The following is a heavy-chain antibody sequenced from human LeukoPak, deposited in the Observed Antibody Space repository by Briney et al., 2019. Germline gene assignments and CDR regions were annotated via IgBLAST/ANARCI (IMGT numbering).Heavy chain of an antibody. J-gene: IGHJ6*02. V-gene: IGHV3-23*01. CDR2: ISGSGGST. CDR3: AKGDFYGDYPYGMDV. D-gene: IGHD3-3*01. Sequence: AGGSLRLSCAASGFTFSSYAMSWVRQAPGKGLEWVSGISGSGGSTYYADSVKGRFTISRDNSKNTLYLQMSSLRAEDTAVYYCAKGDFYGDYPYGMDVWGQGTTVTVSS. CDR1: GFTFSSYA.